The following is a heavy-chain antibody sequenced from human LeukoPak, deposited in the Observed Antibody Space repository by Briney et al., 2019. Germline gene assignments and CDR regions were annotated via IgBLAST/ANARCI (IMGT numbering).Heavy chain of an antibody. V-gene: IGHV4-34*01. D-gene: IGHD3-22*01. J-gene: IGHJ4*02. CDR3: ARGNYYDSSGYYDY. Sequence: SETLSLTCAVYGGSFSGYYWSWIRQPPGKGLEWIGEINHSGSTNYNPSLKSRVTISVDTSKNQFSLKLSSVTAADTAVYYCARGNYYDSSGYYDYWGQGTLVTVSS. CDR1: GGSFSGYY. CDR2: INHSGST.